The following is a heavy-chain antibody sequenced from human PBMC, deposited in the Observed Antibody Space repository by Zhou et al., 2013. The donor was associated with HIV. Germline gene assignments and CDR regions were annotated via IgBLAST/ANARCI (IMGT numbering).Heavy chain of an antibody. V-gene: IGHV1-18*01. CDR3: VGYYDSSGYTENFQV. J-gene: IGHJ3*01. D-gene: IGHD3-22*01. CDR2: TSVRNGQA. CDR1: GYTFASYA. Sequence: QVQLMQSGAAVKKPGTSVKVSCKTSGYTFASYAISWVRQAPGQGLEWMGWTSVRNGQANYGQKVQGRLAMTTDTSTSTAYMELRSLRSDDTAVYYCVGYYDSSGYTENFQVWGQGTLVTVSS.